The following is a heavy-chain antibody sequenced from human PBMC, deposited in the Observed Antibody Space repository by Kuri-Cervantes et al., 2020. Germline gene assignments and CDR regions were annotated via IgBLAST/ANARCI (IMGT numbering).Heavy chain of an antibody. D-gene: IGHD6-13*01. CDR1: GFTFSSYG. CDR3: AKRDTSSRYYFDF. J-gene: IGHJ4*02. V-gene: IGHV3-23*01. CDR2: SGNGGGT. Sequence: GSLKISCAASGFTFSSYGMHWVRQAPGEGLEWVSTSGNGGGTYYADSVKGRFSISRDNSKNTLYLQMNSLRAEDTAVYYCAKRDTSSRYYFDFWGQGTLVTVSS.